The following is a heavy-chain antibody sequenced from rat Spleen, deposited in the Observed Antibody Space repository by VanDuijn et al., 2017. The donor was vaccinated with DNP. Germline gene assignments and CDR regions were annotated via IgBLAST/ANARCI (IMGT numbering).Heavy chain of an antibody. Sequence: EVKLVESGGGLVQPGRSLKLSCAASGFNFNDYWMGWVRQAPGKGLEWIGEINEDSGTINYTPSLKDKFTISRDNAQNTLYLQMSKLGSEDSAIYYCTTEGTILRIIIMWFTYWGQGTLVTVSS. D-gene: IGHD1-6*01. CDR1: GFNFNDYW. J-gene: IGHJ3*01. CDR3: TTEGTILRIIIMWFTY. V-gene: IGHV4-2*01. CDR2: INEDSGTI.